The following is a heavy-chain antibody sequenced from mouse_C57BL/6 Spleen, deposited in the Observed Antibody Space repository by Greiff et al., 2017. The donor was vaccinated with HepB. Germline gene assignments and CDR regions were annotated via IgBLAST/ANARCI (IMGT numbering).Heavy chain of an antibody. CDR1: GYTFTDYY. CDR2: INPNNGGT. J-gene: IGHJ4*01. D-gene: IGHD2-5*01. V-gene: IGHV1-26*01. CDR3: ARSDSNYGDYAMDY. Sequence: EVQLQQSGPELVKPGASVKISCKASGYTFTDYYMNWVKQSHGKSLEWIGDINPNNGGTSYNQKFKGKATLTVDKSSSTAYMEIRSLTSEDAAVYYCARSDSNYGDYAMDYGGQGTSVTVSS.